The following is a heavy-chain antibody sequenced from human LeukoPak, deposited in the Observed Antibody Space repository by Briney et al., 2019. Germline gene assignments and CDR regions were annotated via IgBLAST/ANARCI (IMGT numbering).Heavy chain of an antibody. J-gene: IGHJ4*02. CDR3: ARRRGSGSADY. D-gene: IGHD6-19*01. V-gene: IGHV4-39*01. CDR1: GGSISSSSYY. Sequence: QSSETLSLTCTVSGGSISSSSYYWGWIRQPPGEGLEWIGSIYYSGSTYYNPSLKSRVTISVDTSKNQFSLKLSSVTAADTAVYYCARRRGSGSADYWGQGTLVTVSS. CDR2: IYYSGST.